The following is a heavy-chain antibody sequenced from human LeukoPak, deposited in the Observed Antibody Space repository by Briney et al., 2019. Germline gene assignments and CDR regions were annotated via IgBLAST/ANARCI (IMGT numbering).Heavy chain of an antibody. D-gene: IGHD2-2*01. V-gene: IGHV3-30*18. Sequence: PGRSLRLSCAASGFTFSSYGMHWVRQAPGKGLEWVAVISYDGSNKYYADSVKGRFTISRDNSKNTLYLQMNSLRAEDTVVYYCAKDGRYCSSTSCYAVEWNYYYYGMDVWGQGTTVTVSS. CDR2: ISYDGSNK. CDR3: AKDGRYCSSTSCYAVEWNYYYYGMDV. CDR1: GFTFSSYG. J-gene: IGHJ6*02.